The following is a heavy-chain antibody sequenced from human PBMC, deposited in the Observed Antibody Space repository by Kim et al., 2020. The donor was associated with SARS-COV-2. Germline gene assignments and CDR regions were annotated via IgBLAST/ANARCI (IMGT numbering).Heavy chain of an antibody. Sequence: SETLSLTCTVSGGSISSYYWSWIRQPPGKGLEWIGYIYYSGSTNYNPSLKSRVTISVDTSKNQFSLKLSSVTAADTAVYYCARGVNGSGMDYWGQGTLVTVSS. CDR1: GGSISSYY. V-gene: IGHV4-59*01. CDR3: ARGVNGSGMDY. D-gene: IGHD3-10*01. J-gene: IGHJ4*02. CDR2: IYYSGST.